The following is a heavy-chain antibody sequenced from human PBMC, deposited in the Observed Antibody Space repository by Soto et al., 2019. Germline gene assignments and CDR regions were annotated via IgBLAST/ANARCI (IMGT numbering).Heavy chain of an antibody. Sequence: LRLSCAASGFTFSDYYMTWIRQAPGKGLEWVSYISSGGSSIYYAGSVKGRFTISRDNAKNSLYLQMNSLRAEDTAMYYCASLAIGTIIRGAPDFWGQGTLVTVSS. V-gene: IGHV3-11*01. CDR2: ISSGGSSI. CDR3: ASLAIGTIIRGAPDF. D-gene: IGHD3-10*01. CDR1: GFTFSDYY. J-gene: IGHJ4*02.